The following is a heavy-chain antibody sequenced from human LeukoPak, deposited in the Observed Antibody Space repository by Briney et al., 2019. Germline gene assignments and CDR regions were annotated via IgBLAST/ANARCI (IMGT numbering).Heavy chain of an antibody. J-gene: IGHJ3*02. Sequence: PGGSLRLSCAASGFTFSSYEMNWVRQAPGKGLEWVSYISSSGSTIYYADSVKGRFTISRDNAKNSLYLQMNSLRAEDTAVYYCARGRCSGGSCQWGGDAFDIWGQGTMVTVS. CDR2: ISSSGSTI. V-gene: IGHV3-48*03. CDR1: GFTFSSYE. CDR3: ARGRCSGGSCQWGGDAFDI. D-gene: IGHD2-15*01.